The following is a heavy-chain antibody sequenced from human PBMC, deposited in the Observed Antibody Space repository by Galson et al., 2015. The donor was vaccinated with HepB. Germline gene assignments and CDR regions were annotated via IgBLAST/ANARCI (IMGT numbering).Heavy chain of an antibody. J-gene: IGHJ1*01. CDR1: GYSFSTYW. Sequence: QSGAEVXKXXESLXXXCKGSGYSFSTYWISWVRQMPGKGLEWMGRIDPSXXYTNYSPSFQGHVTISADKSTSTSYLQWSTLKASDTAMYYCASSVDTAMVXXXWGQXXLVTVSS. CDR3: ASSVDTAMVXXX. CDR2: IDPSXXYT. V-gene: IGHV5-10-1*01. D-gene: IGHD5-18*01.